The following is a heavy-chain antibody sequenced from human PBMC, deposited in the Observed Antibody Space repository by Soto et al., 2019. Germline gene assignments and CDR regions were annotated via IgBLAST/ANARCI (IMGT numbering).Heavy chain of an antibody. CDR3: AKVPDDSSGYYYAD. V-gene: IGHV4-4*07. CDR1: GGSIINYY. J-gene: IGHJ4*02. D-gene: IGHD3-22*01. Sequence: SETLSLTCTVSGGSIINYYWSWIRQPAGKGLEWIGRIYTSGYTNYNPSLKSRVTMSADTSRSHFSLMLNSATDADTAVYYCAKVPDDSSGYYYADWGQGTLVTVSS. CDR2: IYTSGYT.